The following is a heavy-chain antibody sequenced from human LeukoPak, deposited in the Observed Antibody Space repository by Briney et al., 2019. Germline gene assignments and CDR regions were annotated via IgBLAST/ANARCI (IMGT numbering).Heavy chain of an antibody. CDR3: ARGNWFDP. V-gene: IGHV3-21*01. CDR2: ISSSSSYI. CDR1: GFTFSSYS. Sequence: KPGGSLRLSCAASGFTFSSYSMNWVRQAPGKGLEWVSSISSSSSYINYADSVKGRFTISRDNAKNSLYLQMNSLRAEDTAVYYCARGNWFDPWGQGTLVTVSS. J-gene: IGHJ5*02.